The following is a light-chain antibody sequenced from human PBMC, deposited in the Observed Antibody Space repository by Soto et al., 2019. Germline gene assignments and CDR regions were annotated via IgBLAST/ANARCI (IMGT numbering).Light chain of an antibody. V-gene: IGLV1-44*01. CDR2: SNN. J-gene: IGLJ2*01. CDR3: AAWDDSLNGPV. CDR1: SYNIGSNT. Sequence: QSVLTQPPSASGTPRQRVTISCSGSSYNIGSNTVNWYQQLPGTAPKLLIYSNNQRPSGVPDRFSGSKSGTSASLAISGLQSEDEADYYCAAWDDSLNGPVFGGGTKLTVL.